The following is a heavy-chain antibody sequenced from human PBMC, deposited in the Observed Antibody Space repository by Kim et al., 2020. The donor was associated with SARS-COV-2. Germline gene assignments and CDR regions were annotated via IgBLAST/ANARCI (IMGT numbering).Heavy chain of an antibody. CDR2: ISSSGSTI. Sequence: GGSLRLSCAASGFTFSSYEMNWVRQAPGKGLEWVSYISSSGSTIYYADSVKGRFTISRDNAKNSLYLQMNSLRAEDTAVYYCARDSSGAGATFYWGQGTLVTVSS. D-gene: IGHD1-26*01. CDR1: GFTFSSYE. V-gene: IGHV3-48*03. J-gene: IGHJ4*02. CDR3: ARDSSGAGATFY.